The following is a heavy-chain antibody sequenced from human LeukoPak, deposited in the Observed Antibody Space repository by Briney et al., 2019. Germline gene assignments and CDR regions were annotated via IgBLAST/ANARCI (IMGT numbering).Heavy chain of an antibody. Sequence: GGSLRLSCAASGFTFSSYAMHWVRQAPGKGLEWVAVISYDGSNKYYADSVKGRFTISRDNSKNTLYLQTNSLRAEDTAVYYCASAHYYDSSGVNDYWGQGTLVTVSS. J-gene: IGHJ4*02. V-gene: IGHV3-30-3*01. D-gene: IGHD3-22*01. CDR3: ASAHYYDSSGVNDY. CDR2: ISYDGSNK. CDR1: GFTFSSYA.